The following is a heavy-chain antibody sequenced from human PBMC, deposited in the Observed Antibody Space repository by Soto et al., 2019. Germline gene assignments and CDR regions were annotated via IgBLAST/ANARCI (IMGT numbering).Heavy chain of an antibody. CDR1: GFTFSSYV. V-gene: IGHV3-30-3*01. CDR3: ARDGTEDKNYDFWSGGDY. CDR2: ISYDGSNK. D-gene: IGHD3-3*01. Sequence: GGSLRLSCVASGFTFSSYVIHWVRQAPGKGLEWVAVISYDGSNKYYADSVKGRFTISRDNSKNTLYLQMNSLRAEDTAVYYCARDGTEDKNYDFWSGGDYWGQGPLVTVSS. J-gene: IGHJ4*02.